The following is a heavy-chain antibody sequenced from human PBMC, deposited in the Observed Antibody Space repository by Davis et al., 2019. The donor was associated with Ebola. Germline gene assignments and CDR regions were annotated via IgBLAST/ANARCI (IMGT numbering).Heavy chain of an antibody. J-gene: IGHJ4*02. CDR2: ISGSGGST. CDR1: GFTFSSYA. D-gene: IGHD6-13*01. CDR3: ANRPRDSSWYY. Sequence: GGSLRLSCAASGFTFSSYAMSWVRQAPGKGLEWVSAISGSGGSTYYADSVKGRFTISRDNSKNTLYLQMNSLRAEDTAVYYCANRPRDSSWYYWGQGTLVTASS. V-gene: IGHV3-23*01.